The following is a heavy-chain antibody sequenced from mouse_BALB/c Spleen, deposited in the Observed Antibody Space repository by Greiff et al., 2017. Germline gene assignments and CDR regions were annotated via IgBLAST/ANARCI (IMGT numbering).Heavy chain of an antibody. J-gene: IGHJ3*01. Sequence: VKLMESGPGLVAPSQSLSITCTVSGFSLTSYGVHWVRQPPGKGLEWLGVIWAGGSTNYNSALMSRLSIRKDNSKRQVFLKMNSLQTDDTAMYYCARESYYGWFAYWGQGTLVTVSA. CDR2: IWAGGST. V-gene: IGHV2-9*02. D-gene: IGHD1-1*01. CDR3: ARESYYGWFAY. CDR1: GFSLTSYG.